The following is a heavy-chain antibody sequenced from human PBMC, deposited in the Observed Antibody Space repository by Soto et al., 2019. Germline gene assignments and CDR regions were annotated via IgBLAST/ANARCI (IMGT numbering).Heavy chain of an antibody. Sequence: EVHLLESGGGLVQPGGSLRLSCAASGFTFSDYSMSWVRQTPERGLEWVSTLTRGGTSYYADSVQGRFTVSRDNSKNTLSRQMHSLRAEDTALYYCTKRATTVPTPGNYFDSWGQGTLVTVSS. D-gene: IGHD1-1*01. CDR1: GFTFSDYS. CDR3: TKRATTVPTPGNYFDS. V-gene: IGHV3-23*01. J-gene: IGHJ4*02. CDR2: LTRGGTS.